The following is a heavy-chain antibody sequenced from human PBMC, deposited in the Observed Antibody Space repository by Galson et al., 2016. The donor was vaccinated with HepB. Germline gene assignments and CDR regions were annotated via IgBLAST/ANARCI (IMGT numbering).Heavy chain of an antibody. CDR1: GFTFSRYA. CDR2: ISYDGRNK. V-gene: IGHV3-30*03. D-gene: IGHD4-23*01. Sequence: SLRLSCAASGFTFSRYAIRWVRQAPGKGLEWVGVISYDGRNKYYADSVKGRFAISRDNAKNSLYLQMNSLRAENTAVYYCVRVRADYGGNMPDAFDIWGQGTMVTVSS. J-gene: IGHJ3*02. CDR3: VRVRADYGGNMPDAFDI.